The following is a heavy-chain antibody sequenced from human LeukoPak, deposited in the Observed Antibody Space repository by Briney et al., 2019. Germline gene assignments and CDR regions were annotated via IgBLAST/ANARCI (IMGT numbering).Heavy chain of an antibody. V-gene: IGHV1-46*01. CDR2: INPSGGST. CDR1: GGTFSSYA. D-gene: IGHD5-18*01. Sequence: GASVKVSCKASGGTFSSYAISWVRQTPGQGLEWMGIINPSGGSTSYAQKFQGRVTMTRDMSTSTVYMELSSLRSEDTAVYYCARDYVDTAMATGYYFDYWGQGTLVTVSS. J-gene: IGHJ4*02. CDR3: ARDYVDTAMATGYYFDY.